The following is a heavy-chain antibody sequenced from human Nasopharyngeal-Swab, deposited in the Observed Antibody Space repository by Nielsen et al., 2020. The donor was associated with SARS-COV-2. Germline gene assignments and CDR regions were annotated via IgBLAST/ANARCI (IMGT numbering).Heavy chain of an antibody. Sequence: GGSLRLSCAASGFTFSSYDMHWVRQAPGKGLEWVSGISWNSAGLGYADSVKGRFTISRDNAKNSLYLQMNSLRPEDTALYYCAKAFPTDYWGQGTLVTVSS. J-gene: IGHJ4*02. CDR1: GFTFSSYD. CDR2: ISWNSAGL. CDR3: AKAFPTDY. V-gene: IGHV3-9*01.